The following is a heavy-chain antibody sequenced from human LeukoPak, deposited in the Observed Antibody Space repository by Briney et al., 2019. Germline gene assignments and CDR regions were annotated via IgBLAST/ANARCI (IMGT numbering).Heavy chain of an antibody. Sequence: RASETLSLTCIVSGGSITSSSYHWAWIRQPPGRELEWIGSIYYSGSTYYNPSLKSRVTISVDTAKNQFSLKLSSVTAADTAVYYCARDRGYSYGPFDYWGQGTPVTVSS. CDR1: GGSITSSSYH. CDR3: ARDRGYSYGPFDY. J-gene: IGHJ4*02. V-gene: IGHV4-39*07. D-gene: IGHD5-18*01. CDR2: IYYSGST.